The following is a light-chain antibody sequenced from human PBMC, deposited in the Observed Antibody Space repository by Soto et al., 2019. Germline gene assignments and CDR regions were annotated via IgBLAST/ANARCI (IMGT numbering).Light chain of an antibody. J-gene: IGKJ1*01. Sequence: EIGLTQSPGTLSLSRVERATLSCMASQSVRSSYVAWYQQKPGQAPRLLIYGASSRATGIPDRFSGSGSGTDFTLTISRLEPEDFAVYYCQQYGGPRWTFGQGTKVDI. V-gene: IGKV3-20*01. CDR2: GAS. CDR3: QQYGGPRWT. CDR1: QSVRSSY.